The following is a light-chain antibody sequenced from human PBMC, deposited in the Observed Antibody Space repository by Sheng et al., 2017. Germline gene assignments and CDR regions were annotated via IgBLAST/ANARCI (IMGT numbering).Light chain of an antibody. V-gene: IGKV1-33*01. CDR3: QQYDNLLPLT. Sequence: DIQMTQSPSSLSASVGGRVTITCQASQDISNYLNWYQQKPGKAPKLLIYDASNLETGVPSRFSGSGSGTDFTFTISSLQPEDIATYYCQQYDNLLPLTFGGGTKVEIK. J-gene: IGKJ4*01. CDR2: DAS. CDR1: QDISNY.